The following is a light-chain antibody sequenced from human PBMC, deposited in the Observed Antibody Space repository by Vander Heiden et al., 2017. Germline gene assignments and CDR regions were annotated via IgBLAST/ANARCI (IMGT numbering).Light chain of an antibody. CDR3: QQYSGSPRT. V-gene: IGKV3-20*01. CDR2: GAS. Sequence: EIVLTQSPGTLSLSPGERATLSCRASQSIASTYLAWYQHKPGQAPSLLIYGASNRATGVPNRFSGSGSGTDFSLTITRLEPEDSAVYYCQQYSGSPRTFGQGTKVEIK. J-gene: IGKJ1*01. CDR1: QSIASTY.